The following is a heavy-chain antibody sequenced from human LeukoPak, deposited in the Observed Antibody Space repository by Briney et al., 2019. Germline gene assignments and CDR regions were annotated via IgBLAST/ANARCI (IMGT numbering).Heavy chain of an antibody. CDR1: GGSFSGYY. Sequence: SETLSLTCAVYGGSFSGYYWSWIRQPPGKGLEWIGEINHSGSTNYNPSLKSRVTISVDTSKNQFSLKLSSVTAADTAVYYCARTKRFLEWLSHYSYYYGMDVWGQGTTVTVSS. CDR2: INHSGST. V-gene: IGHV4-34*01. CDR3: ARTKRFLEWLSHYSYYYGMDV. D-gene: IGHD3-3*01. J-gene: IGHJ6*02.